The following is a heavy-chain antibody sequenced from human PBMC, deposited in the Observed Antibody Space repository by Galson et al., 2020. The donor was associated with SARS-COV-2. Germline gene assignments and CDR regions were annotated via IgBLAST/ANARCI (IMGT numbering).Heavy chain of an antibody. CDR1: GFTFSDYY. D-gene: IGHD2-15*01. CDR3: AREMGDIVVVVAAFDY. J-gene: IGHJ4*02. CDR2: ISSSGSTI. Sequence: GGSLRLSCAASGFTFSDYYMSWIRQAPGKGLEWVSYISSSGSTIYYADSVKGRFTISRDNAKNSLYLQMNSLRAEDTAVYYCAREMGDIVVVVAAFDYWGQGTLVTVSS. V-gene: IGHV3-11*01.